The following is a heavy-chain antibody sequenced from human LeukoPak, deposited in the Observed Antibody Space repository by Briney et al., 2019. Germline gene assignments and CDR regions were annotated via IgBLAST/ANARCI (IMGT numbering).Heavy chain of an antibody. V-gene: IGHV3-30*18. CDR1: GFTFSSYG. Sequence: GGSLRLYCAASGFTFSSYGMHWVRQAPGKGLEWVAVISYDGSNRYYADSVKGRFTISRDNSKNTLYLQMSSLRAEDTAVYYCVKAAGIVGAPLDYWGQGTLVTVSS. D-gene: IGHD1-26*01. CDR2: ISYDGSNR. CDR3: VKAAGIVGAPLDY. J-gene: IGHJ4*02.